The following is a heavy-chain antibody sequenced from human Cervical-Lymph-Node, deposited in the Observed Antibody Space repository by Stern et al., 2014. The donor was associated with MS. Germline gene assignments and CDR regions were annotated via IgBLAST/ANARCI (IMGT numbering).Heavy chain of an antibody. CDR2: IIPVSGTA. CDR1: GGTFSSNA. CDR3: AREGGGHTQEPDY. D-gene: IGHD2-15*01. J-gene: IGHJ4*02. Sequence: VQLVESGAEVKKPGSSVKVSCRGSGGTFSSNAISWVRQAPGQGLEWMGGIIPVSGTATYAPKFQGRLTLTADGSTSPAYMDMSSLKSEDTAVYYCAREGGGHTQEPDYWGQGTLVTVSS. V-gene: IGHV1-69*01.